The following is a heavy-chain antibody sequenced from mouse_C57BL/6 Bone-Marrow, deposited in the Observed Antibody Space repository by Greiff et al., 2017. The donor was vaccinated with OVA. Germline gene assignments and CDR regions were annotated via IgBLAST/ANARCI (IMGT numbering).Heavy chain of an antibody. CDR1: GYAFSSSW. CDR3: ARKGGRGYYFDY. CDR2: IYPGDGDT. J-gene: IGHJ2*01. Sequence: VKLQQSGPELVKPGASVKISCKASGYAFSSSWMNWVKQRPGKGLEWIGRIYPGDGDTNYNGKFKGKATLTADKSSSTAYMQLSSLTSEDSAVYFCARKGGRGYYFDYWGQGTTLTVSS. V-gene: IGHV1-82*01.